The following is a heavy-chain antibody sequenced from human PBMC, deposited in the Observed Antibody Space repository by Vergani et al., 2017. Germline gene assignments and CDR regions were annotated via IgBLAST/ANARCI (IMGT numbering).Heavy chain of an antibody. CDR3: TTAGRFLEWLSYYYYYYMDV. D-gene: IGHD3-3*01. CDR2: IKSKTDGGTT. V-gene: IGHV3-15*01. Sequence: EVQLVESGGGLVKPGGSLRLSCAASGFTFSNAWMSWVRQAPGKGLEWVGRIKSKTDGGTTDYAAPVKGRFTISRDDSKNTLYLQMNSLKTEDTAVYYCTTAGRFLEWLSYYYYYYMDVWGKGTTVTVSS. CDR1: GFTFSNAW. J-gene: IGHJ6*03.